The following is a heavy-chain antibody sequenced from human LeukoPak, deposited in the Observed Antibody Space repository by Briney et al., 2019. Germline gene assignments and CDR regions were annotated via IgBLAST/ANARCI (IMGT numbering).Heavy chain of an antibody. D-gene: IGHD3-10*01. V-gene: IGHV4-59*01. CDR1: GGSISSYF. J-gene: IGHJ4*02. CDR2: IYYSGST. Sequence: SGTLSLTCTVSGGSISSYFWSWIRQPPGKGLEWIGYIYYSGSTNYNPSLKSRVTISVDTSKNQFSLKLGSVTAADTAVYYCARALPDYYGSGSYFDYWGQGTLVTVSS. CDR3: ARALPDYYGSGSYFDY.